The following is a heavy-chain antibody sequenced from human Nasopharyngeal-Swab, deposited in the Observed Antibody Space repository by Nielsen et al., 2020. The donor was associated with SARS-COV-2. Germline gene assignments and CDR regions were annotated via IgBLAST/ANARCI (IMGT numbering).Heavy chain of an antibody. CDR2: IIPIFGTA. D-gene: IGHD6-19*01. CDR3: ARGGWKRYYYYYYMDV. CDR1: GGTFSSYA. V-gene: IGHV1-69*13. Sequence: SVKVSCKASGGTFSSYAISWVRQAPGQGLEWMGGIIPIFGTANYAQKFQGRVTITADESTSTAYMELGSLRSEDTAVYYCARGGWKRYYYYYYMDVWGKGTTVTVSS. J-gene: IGHJ6*03.